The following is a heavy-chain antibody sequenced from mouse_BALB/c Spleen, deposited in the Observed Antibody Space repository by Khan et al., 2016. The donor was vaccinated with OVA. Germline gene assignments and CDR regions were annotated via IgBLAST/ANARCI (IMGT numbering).Heavy chain of an antibody. CDR3: ARHEDK. Sequence: QVQLKESGPGLVAPSQSLSITCTVSGFSLTSYGVHWVRRPPGKGLEWLGVIWAGGSTNYNSALMSRLSTSKDNSTSQAFFKMNSLQTDDTAIHYCARHEDKWGQGTTLTVSS. CDR1: GFSLTSYG. V-gene: IGHV2-9*02. J-gene: IGHJ2*01. CDR2: IWAGGST.